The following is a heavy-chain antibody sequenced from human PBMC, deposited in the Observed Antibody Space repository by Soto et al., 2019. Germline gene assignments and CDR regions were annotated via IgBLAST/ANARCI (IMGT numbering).Heavy chain of an antibody. CDR1: GGSISSGGYY. D-gene: IGHD3-16*02. Sequence: QVRLQESGPGLVKPSQTLSLTCTVSGGSISSGGYYWSWIRQHPGKGLEWSGYIYYSGSTYYNPSLKSRVTISVDTSKNQFSLKLSSVTAADTAVYYCARGGSGFGGVIVLNDAFDIWGQGTMVTVSS. CDR3: ARGGSGFGGVIVLNDAFDI. CDR2: IYYSGST. V-gene: IGHV4-31*03. J-gene: IGHJ3*02.